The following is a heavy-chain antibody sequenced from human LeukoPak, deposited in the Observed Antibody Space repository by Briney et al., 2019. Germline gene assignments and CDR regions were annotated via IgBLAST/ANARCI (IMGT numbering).Heavy chain of an antibody. CDR1: GFTFSSYG. D-gene: IGHD3-10*01. J-gene: IGHJ4*02. V-gene: IGHV3-23*01. CDR2: ISGSGGST. CDR3: AKVETGSSSDFDY. Sequence: GGSLRLSCAASGFTFSSYGMSWFRQAPGKGLEWVSAISGSGGSTYYADSVKGRFTISRDNSKNTLYLQMNSLRAEDTAVYYCAKVETGSSSDFDYWGQGTLVTVSS.